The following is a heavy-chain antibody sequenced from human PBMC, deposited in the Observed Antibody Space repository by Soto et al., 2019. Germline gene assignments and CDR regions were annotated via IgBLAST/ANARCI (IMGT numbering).Heavy chain of an antibody. CDR3: ATDSPSYYDSRGYYYPHFQH. V-gene: IGHV1-24*01. D-gene: IGHD3-22*01. CDR2: FDPEDGET. CDR1: GYTLTELS. J-gene: IGHJ1*01. Sequence: ALVKVSCKVSGYTLTELSMHWVRQAPGKGLEWMGGFDPEDGETIYAQKFQGRVTMTEDTSTDTAYMELSSLRSEDTAVYYCATDSPSYYDSRGYYYPHFQHWGQGTLVTVSS.